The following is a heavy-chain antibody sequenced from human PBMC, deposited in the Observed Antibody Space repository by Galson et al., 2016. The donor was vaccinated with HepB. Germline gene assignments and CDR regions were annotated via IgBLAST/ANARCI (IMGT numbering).Heavy chain of an antibody. V-gene: IGHV4-28*01. Sequence: ETLSLTCTVSGCSLSENYWWGWIRQPPGKGLEWIGNIYYSGYTYYNPSLKSRVTISVDTSKNQFSLKLSSVTAADTAVYYCARGTPSYFYDSSGNLDYWGQGTLVTVSS. J-gene: IGHJ4*02. CDR3: ARGTPSYFYDSSGNLDY. CDR2: IYYSGYT. D-gene: IGHD3-22*01. CDR1: GCSLSENYW.